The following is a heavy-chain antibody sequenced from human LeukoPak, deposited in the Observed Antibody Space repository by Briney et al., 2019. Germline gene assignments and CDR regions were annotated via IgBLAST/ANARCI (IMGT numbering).Heavy chain of an antibody. CDR2: IYYSGST. V-gene: IGHV4-39*01. Sequence: SETLSPTCTVSGGSISSSSYYWGWIRQPPGKGLEWIGSIYYSGSTYYNPSLKSRVTISVDTSKNQFSLKLSSVTAADTAVYYCARPRGTIAARPPYWYFDLWGRGTLVTVSS. J-gene: IGHJ2*01. CDR1: GGSISSSSYY. CDR3: ARPRGTIAARPPYWYFDL. D-gene: IGHD6-6*01.